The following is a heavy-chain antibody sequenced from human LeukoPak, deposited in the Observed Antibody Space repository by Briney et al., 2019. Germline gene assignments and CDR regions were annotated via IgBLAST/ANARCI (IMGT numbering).Heavy chain of an antibody. J-gene: IGHJ4*02. CDR1: GFTFNSYA. CDR2: ISGSGGST. CDR3: AKEPRTSCYWLFDY. Sequence: GGCLGLSCAASGFTFNSYAMSWVRQAPGKGLEWVSAISGSGGSTYYADSVKGRFTISRDNSKNTLYLQMNSLRAEDTAVYYCAKEPRTSCYWLFDYWGQGTLVTVSS. V-gene: IGHV3-23*01. D-gene: IGHD2-2*01.